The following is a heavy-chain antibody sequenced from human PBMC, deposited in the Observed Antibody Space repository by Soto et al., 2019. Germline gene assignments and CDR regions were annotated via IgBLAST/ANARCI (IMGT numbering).Heavy chain of an antibody. Sequence: TSETLSLTCAVSGGSVSGSYYYWAWLRQSPGKGPEWIGSVFHTGFTSYNPSLESRVSVSVDTSKSQFSLKLSAVTASDTAVYYCATSQKGYNWNYFDHWGQGALVTVSS. D-gene: IGHD1-1*01. J-gene: IGHJ4*02. CDR3: ATSQKGYNWNYFDH. V-gene: IGHV4-39*01. CDR2: VFHTGFT. CDR1: GGSVSGSYYY.